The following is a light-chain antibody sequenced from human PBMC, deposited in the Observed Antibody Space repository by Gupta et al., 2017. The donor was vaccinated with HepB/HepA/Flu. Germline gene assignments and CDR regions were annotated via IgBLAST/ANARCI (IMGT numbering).Light chain of an antibody. CDR1: SSHVGGHNY. V-gene: IGLV2-14*01. Sequence: QSALTQPAFVSGSPGLPLPVPCTATSSHVGGHNYVSWYQQYPGKAPKVIIYDVSGRPSGVSDRFSGSKSGNMASLTITGLQAEDEADYYCGSCRSSTSLFVFGTGTKVTVL. CDR3: GSCRSSTSLFV. J-gene: IGLJ1*01. CDR2: DVS.